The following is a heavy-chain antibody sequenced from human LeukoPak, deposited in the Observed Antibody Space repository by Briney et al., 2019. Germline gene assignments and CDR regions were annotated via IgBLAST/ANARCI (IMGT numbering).Heavy chain of an antibody. CDR3: ARDRSRIAVAGYCFDY. V-gene: IGHV3-48*02. CDR1: GFTFSYYS. CDR2: ISSSFSETM. D-gene: IGHD6-19*01. Sequence: GGSLRLSCAASGFTFSYYSMNWVRQAPGKGLEWISYISSSFSETMSYADSVKGRFTISRDNAKNSLYLQMNSLRDDDTAVYYCARDRSRIAVAGYCFDYWGQGTLVTVSS. J-gene: IGHJ4*02.